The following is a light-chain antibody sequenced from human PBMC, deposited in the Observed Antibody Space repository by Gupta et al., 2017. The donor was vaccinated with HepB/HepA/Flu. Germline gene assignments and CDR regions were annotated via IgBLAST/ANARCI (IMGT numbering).Light chain of an antibody. CDR2: AAS. CDR3: QKYESDPLT. CDR1: QGISSY. V-gene: IGKV1-8*01. Sequence: AIRLTQSPSSLSASTGDRVTITCRASQGISSYLAWYQQKPGKAPKLLIYAASTLQSGVPSRFSGSGSGTDFTLTISCLQSEDVATYYCQKYESDPLTFGEGTQVEIK. J-gene: IGKJ5*01.